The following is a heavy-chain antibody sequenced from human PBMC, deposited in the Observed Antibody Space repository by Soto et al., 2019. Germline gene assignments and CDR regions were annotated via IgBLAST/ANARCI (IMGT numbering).Heavy chain of an antibody. D-gene: IGHD5-12*01. J-gene: IGHJ3*02. CDR3: ARPHPDKHSGYDYFAFDI. CDR1: GGTFSSYA. CDR2: FIPIFGTA. V-gene: IGHV1-69*13. Sequence: ASVKVSCKASGGTFSSYAISWVRQAPGQGLEWMGGFIPIFGTANYAQKFQGRVTITADESTSTAYMELSSLRSEDTAVYYCARPHPDKHSGYDYFAFDIWGQGTMVTVSS.